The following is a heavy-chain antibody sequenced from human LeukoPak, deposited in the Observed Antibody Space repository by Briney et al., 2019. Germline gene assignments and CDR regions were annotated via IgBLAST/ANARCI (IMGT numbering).Heavy chain of an antibody. D-gene: IGHD6-13*01. CDR1: GGSISSSSYY. Sequence: PSETLSLTCTVSGGSISSSSYYWGWIRQPPGKGLEWIGSIYYSGSTYYNPSLKSRVTISVDTSKNQFSLKLSSVTAADTAVYYCARPRGNSSPTHDAFDIWGQGTMVTVSS. CDR2: IYYSGST. CDR3: ARPRGNSSPTHDAFDI. J-gene: IGHJ3*02. V-gene: IGHV4-39*01.